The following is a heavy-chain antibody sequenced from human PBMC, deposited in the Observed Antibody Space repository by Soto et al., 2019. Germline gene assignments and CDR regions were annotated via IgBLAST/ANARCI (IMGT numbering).Heavy chain of an antibody. CDR1: GYSFTSYW. J-gene: IGHJ6*02. D-gene: IGHD5-18*01. CDR2: IYPGDSDT. CDR3: ARLLLDSYCLRGSYYYYGMDV. V-gene: IGHV5-51*01. Sequence: PGESLKISCKGSGYSFTSYWIGWVRQMPGKGLEWMGIIYPGDSDTRYSPSFQGQVTISADKSISTAYLQWSSLKASDTAMYYCARLLLDSYCLRGSYYYYGMDVWGQGSTVTVCS.